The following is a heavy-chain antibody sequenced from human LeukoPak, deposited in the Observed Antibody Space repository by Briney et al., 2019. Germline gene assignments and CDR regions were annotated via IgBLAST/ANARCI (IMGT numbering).Heavy chain of an antibody. D-gene: IGHD6-13*01. CDR1: GLTLNTNY. V-gene: IGHV3-53*01. CDR2: LYGGGTT. CDR3: ARGSVQLGAAGLFEY. J-gene: IGHJ4*02. Sequence: GGSLRLSCAASGLTLNTNYMSWARQAPGKGLEWVSVLYGGGTTFYPESVKGRFTISSDHSKDTLYFQMNSLEVEDHGVYYCARGSVQLGAAGLFEYWGQGTLVTVSS.